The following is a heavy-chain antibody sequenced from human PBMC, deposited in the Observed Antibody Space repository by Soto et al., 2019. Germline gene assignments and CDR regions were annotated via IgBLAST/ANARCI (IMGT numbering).Heavy chain of an antibody. CDR2: IYYNGNT. CDR1: GGSISSGYY. J-gene: IGHJ4*02. CDR3: ARRVGLQFFDS. Sequence: QVQLQESGPGLVKPSQTLSLTCAVSGGSISSGYYWSWIRQHPGKGLEWIGYIYYNGNTYYNPSLRRRVTLSVDTSENQFSLTLASVTAADTAMYYCARRVGLQFFDSWGQGILVTVSS. V-gene: IGHV4-31*11. D-gene: IGHD4-4*01.